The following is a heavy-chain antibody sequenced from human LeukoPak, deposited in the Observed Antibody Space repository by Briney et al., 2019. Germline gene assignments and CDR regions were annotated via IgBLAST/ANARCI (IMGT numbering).Heavy chain of an antibody. Sequence: ASVKVSCKASGYTFTSYGISWVRQAPGQGLEWMGWINAYNGNTNYAQKLQGRVTMTTDTSTSTAYMELKSLRSDDTAVYYCAREHRWLQSLYYFDYWGQATLVTVSS. CDR3: AREHRWLQSLYYFDY. CDR1: GYTFTSYG. V-gene: IGHV1-18*01. J-gene: IGHJ4*02. CDR2: INAYNGNT. D-gene: IGHD5-24*01.